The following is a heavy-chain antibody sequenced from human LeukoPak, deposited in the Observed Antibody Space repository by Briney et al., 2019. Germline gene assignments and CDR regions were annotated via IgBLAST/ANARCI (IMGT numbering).Heavy chain of an antibody. Sequence: GGSLRLSCAASGFTFSSYAMSWVRQAPGKGLEWVSAISGSGGSAYYADSVKGRFTISRDNSKNTLYLQMNSLRAEDTAVYYCSKDLIGWSFDYWGQGTLVTVSS. V-gene: IGHV3-23*01. CDR1: GFTFSSYA. D-gene: IGHD2-15*01. CDR2: ISGSGGSA. CDR3: SKDLIGWSFDY. J-gene: IGHJ4*02.